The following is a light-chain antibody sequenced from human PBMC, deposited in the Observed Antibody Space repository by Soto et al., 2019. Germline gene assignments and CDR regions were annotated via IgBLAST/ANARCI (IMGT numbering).Light chain of an antibody. CDR1: SSNIGAGYD. CDR2: TNS. Sequence: QSVLTQPPSVSGAPGQGVPISCAGTSSNIGAGYDVHWYQQVPRTALKLLIYTNSNRPSGVPDRFSGSKSGTSASLAITGLQAADEADYYCQSYDSSLSALVFGGGTKLTVL. V-gene: IGLV1-40*01. J-gene: IGLJ3*02. CDR3: QSYDSSLSALV.